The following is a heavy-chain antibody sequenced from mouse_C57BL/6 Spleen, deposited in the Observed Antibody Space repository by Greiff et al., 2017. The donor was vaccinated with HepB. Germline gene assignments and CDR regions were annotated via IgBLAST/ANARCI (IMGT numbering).Heavy chain of an antibody. J-gene: IGHJ4*01. Sequence: DVKLVESGGGLVKPGGSLKLSCAASGFTFSDYGMHWVRQAPEKGLEWVAYISSGSSTIYYADTVKGRFTISRDNAKNTLFLQMTSLRSEDTAMYYCARRVYGNYDAMDYWGQGTSVTVSS. D-gene: IGHD2-1*01. V-gene: IGHV5-17*01. CDR3: ARRVYGNYDAMDY. CDR2: ISSGSSTI. CDR1: GFTFSDYG.